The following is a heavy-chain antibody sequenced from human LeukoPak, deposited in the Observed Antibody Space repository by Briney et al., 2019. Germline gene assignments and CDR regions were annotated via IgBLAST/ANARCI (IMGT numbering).Heavy chain of an antibody. CDR2: ICYDGSNK. Sequence: GRSLRLSCAASGFTFRSYGMHGVRQAPAKGGEGVAVICYDGSNKYYADSVKDRFTISRDNSKKTLYLQTHRLIADDPAVFYFSKPLLPVTTPPDAFDIWGQGTVVSVSS. V-gene: IGHV3-33*06. CDR3: SKPLLPVTTPPDAFDI. CDR1: GFTFRSYG. D-gene: IGHD4-17*01. J-gene: IGHJ3*02.